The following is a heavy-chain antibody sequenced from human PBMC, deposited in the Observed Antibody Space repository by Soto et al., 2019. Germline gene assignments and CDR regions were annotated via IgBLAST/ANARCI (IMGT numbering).Heavy chain of an antibody. D-gene: IGHD3-22*01. CDR3: ARWVGGSMYDNSGKYES. CDR1: GFTFNSNG. J-gene: IGHJ5*01. V-gene: IGHV3-30*03. Sequence: QVQLVESGGGVVQPGRSLRLTCAGSGFTFNSNGMHWVRQAPGKGLERVALVSYDGSKKYYADSVKGRFTISRDNSENTLYLQMNSLRAEDTAVYYCARWVGGSMYDNSGKYESWGHGTLVTVFS. CDR2: VSYDGSKK.